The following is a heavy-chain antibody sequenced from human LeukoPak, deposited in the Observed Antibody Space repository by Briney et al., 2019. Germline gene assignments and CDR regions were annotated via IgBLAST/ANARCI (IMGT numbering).Heavy chain of an antibody. CDR1: GYTFTSYG. Sequence: VASVKVSCKASGYTFTSYGISWVRQAPGQGLEWMGWISAYNGNTNYAQKLQGRVTMTTDTSTSTAYMELRSLRSDDTAVYYCARVVDPNLDYYYYGMDVWGQGTTVTVSS. V-gene: IGHV1-18*01. D-gene: IGHD2-15*01. CDR3: ARVVDPNLDYYYYGMDV. J-gene: IGHJ6*02. CDR2: ISAYNGNT.